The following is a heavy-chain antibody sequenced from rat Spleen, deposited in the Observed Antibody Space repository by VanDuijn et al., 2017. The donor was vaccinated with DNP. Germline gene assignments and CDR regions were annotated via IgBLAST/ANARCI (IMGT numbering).Heavy chain of an antibody. CDR1: GFTFRDYY. CDR3: TRVNYGGYYFDY. J-gene: IGHJ2*01. D-gene: IGHD1-11*01. V-gene: IGHV5-7*01. Sequence: EVQLVESGGGLVQPGRSLKLSCAASGFTFRDYYMAWVRQAPKKGLEWVAAISPSGSSTYYPDSVKGRFTISRDNAKSTLYLQMNSLKSEDTATYYCTRVNYGGYYFDYWGQGVMVTVSS. CDR2: ISPSGSST.